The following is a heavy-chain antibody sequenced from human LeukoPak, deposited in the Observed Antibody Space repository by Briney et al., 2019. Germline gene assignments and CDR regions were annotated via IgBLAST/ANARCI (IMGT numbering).Heavy chain of an antibody. Sequence: GGSLRLSCAASGFTFGDYYMSWIRQAPGKGMEWVSYISSSGSTIYYADSVKGRFTISRDNAKNSLYLQMNSLRAEDTAVYYCARLGYGSGSQYYFDYWGQGTLVTVSS. CDR2: ISSSGSTI. V-gene: IGHV3-11*01. D-gene: IGHD3-10*01. CDR1: GFTFGDYY. J-gene: IGHJ4*02. CDR3: ARLGYGSGSQYYFDY.